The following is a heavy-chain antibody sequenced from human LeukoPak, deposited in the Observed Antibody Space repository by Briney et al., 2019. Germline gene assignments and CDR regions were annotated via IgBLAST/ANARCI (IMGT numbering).Heavy chain of an antibody. J-gene: IGHJ4*02. V-gene: IGHV1-2*02. CDR2: INSNSADT. D-gene: IGHD3-22*01. CDR3: ARVDYDSPIDY. CDR1: GYSFIDYY. Sequence: ASVKVSCKTSGYSFIDYYIHWVRQAPGQGLEWMGWINSNSADTNYAQNFQGRVTMTRDTSISTAYMELSRLKSDDTALYYCARVDYDSPIDYWGQGTLVTVSS.